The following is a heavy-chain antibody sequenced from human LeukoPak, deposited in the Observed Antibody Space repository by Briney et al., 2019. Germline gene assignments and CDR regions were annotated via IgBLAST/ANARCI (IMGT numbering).Heavy chain of an antibody. CDR2: ISSSGSTI. D-gene: IGHD3-10*02. V-gene: IGHV3-48*03. CDR1: GFTFSSYA. CDR3: AELGITMIGGV. J-gene: IGHJ6*04. Sequence: GGSLRLSCAASGFTFSSYAMSWVRQAPGKGLEWVSYISSSGSTIYYADSVKGRFTISRDNAKNSLYLQMSSLRAEDTAVYYCAELGITMIGGVWGKGTTVTISS.